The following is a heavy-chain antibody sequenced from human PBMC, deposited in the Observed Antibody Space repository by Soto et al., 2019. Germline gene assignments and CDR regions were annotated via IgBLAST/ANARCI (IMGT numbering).Heavy chain of an antibody. Sequence: GGSLRLSCAASGFAVSSNYMTWVRQAPGKGLEWVSVIHSGGDTHYADSVRGRFTISRDNSKSTLYLQMNSLRAEDTAVYYCARSRTGTTYGGMDVWGQGTTVTVSS. CDR3: ARSRTGTTYGGMDV. J-gene: IGHJ6*02. CDR2: IHSGGDT. V-gene: IGHV3-66*01. D-gene: IGHD1-7*01. CDR1: GFAVSSNY.